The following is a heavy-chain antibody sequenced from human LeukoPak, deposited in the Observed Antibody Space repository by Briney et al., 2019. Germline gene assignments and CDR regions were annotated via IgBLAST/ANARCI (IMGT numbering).Heavy chain of an antibody. CDR2: INPSGGST. D-gene: IGHD1-1*01. CDR1: GYTFTSYY. Sequence: ASVKVSCKASGYTFTSYYMHWVRQAPGQGLEWMGIINPSGGSTSYAQKFQGRVTMTRDTSTSTVYMELSSLRSEDTAVYYCATKTYQLELEWSWGQGTLVTVSS. V-gene: IGHV1-46*01. CDR3: ATKTYQLELEWS. J-gene: IGHJ4*02.